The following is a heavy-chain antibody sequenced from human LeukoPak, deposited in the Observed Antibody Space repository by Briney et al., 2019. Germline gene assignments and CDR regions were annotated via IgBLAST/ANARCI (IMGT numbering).Heavy chain of an antibody. J-gene: IGHJ3*02. Sequence: SGATLLQPTQTLTLPCTFSGFSLSTSGVGVGWIRQPPGKALEWLALIYWNDDKRYSPSLKSRLTITKGISKNQVVLTMTNMDPVDTATYYCAHRRDIVVVPAAMEIDAFDIWGQGTMVTVSS. CDR1: GFSLSTSGVG. CDR2: IYWNDDK. D-gene: IGHD2-2*01. V-gene: IGHV2-5*01. CDR3: AHRRDIVVVPAAMEIDAFDI.